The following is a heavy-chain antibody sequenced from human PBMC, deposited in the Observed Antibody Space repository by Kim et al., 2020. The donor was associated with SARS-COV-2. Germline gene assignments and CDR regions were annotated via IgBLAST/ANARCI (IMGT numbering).Heavy chain of an antibody. D-gene: IGHD1-1*01. V-gene: IGHV1-24*01. CDR3: ATDPLGSWNDASFDY. CDR2: FDPEDGET. J-gene: IGHJ4*02. CDR1: GYTLTELS. Sequence: ASVKVSCKVSGYTLTELSMHWVRQAPGKGLEWMGGFDPEDGETIYAQKFQGRVTMTEDTSTDTAYMELSSLRSEDTAVYYCATDPLGSWNDASFDYWGQGTLVTVSS.